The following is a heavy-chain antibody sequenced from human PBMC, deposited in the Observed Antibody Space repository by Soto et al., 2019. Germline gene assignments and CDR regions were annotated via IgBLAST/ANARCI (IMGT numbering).Heavy chain of an antibody. D-gene: IGHD2-15*01. J-gene: IGHJ6*02. CDR2: IIPILGIA. Sequence: QVQLVQSGAEVKKPGSSVKVSCKASGGTFSSYTISWVRQAPGQGLEWMGRIIPILGIANYAQKFQGRVTITADKCTSTAYMELSSLRSEDTAVYYCARASYCSGGSCYQYYYYGMDVWGQGTTVTVSS. CDR1: GGTFSSYT. CDR3: ARASYCSGGSCYQYYYYGMDV. V-gene: IGHV1-69*02.